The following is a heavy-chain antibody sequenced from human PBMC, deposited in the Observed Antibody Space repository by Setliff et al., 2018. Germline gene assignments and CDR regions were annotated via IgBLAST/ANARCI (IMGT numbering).Heavy chain of an antibody. CDR1: GFTFGDYY. V-gene: IGHV3-11*04. J-gene: IGHJ3*02. Sequence: PGGSLRLSCAASGFTFGDYYMNWVRQAPGKGLEWVSYISSSGSTIYYADSVKGRFTISRDNAKNSLYLQMNSLRAEDTAVYYCAREGPLIAAGDAFDIWGQGTMVTVSS. D-gene: IGHD6-13*01. CDR2: ISSSGSTI. CDR3: AREGPLIAAGDAFDI.